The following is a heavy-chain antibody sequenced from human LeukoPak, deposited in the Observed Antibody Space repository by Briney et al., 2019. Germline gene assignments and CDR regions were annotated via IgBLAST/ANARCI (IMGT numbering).Heavy chain of an antibody. J-gene: IGHJ3*01. D-gene: IGHD4-17*01. CDR2: IRGGGAAT. Sequence: GGSLRLSCAASGVTSSSFAMTWVRQSPGKGLEWVSSIRGGGAATGYADSVRGRFTIFRDNSKNTLYLQMNSLRAEDSAVYFCGRDPNGDYVGAFEFWGQGTLVTVSS. CDR1: GVTSSSFA. V-gene: IGHV3-23*01. CDR3: GRDPNGDYVGAFEF.